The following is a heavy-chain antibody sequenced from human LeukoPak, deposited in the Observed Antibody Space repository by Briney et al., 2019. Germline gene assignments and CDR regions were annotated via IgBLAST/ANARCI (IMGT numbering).Heavy chain of an antibody. CDR2: ISWNSGSI. V-gene: IGHV3-9*01. CDR1: GFTFDDYA. D-gene: IGHD2-2*01. CDR3: ARGSSRLLISAYFDN. Sequence: PGRSLRLSCAASGFTFDDYAMHWVRQAPGKGLEWVSGISWNSGSIGYADSVKGRFTISRDNAKNSLYLQMNSLRAENTALYYCARGSSRLLISAYFDNWGQGTLVTVSS. J-gene: IGHJ4*02.